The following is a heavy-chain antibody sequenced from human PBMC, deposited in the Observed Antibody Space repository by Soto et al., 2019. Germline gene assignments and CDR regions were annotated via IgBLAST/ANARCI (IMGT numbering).Heavy chain of an antibody. V-gene: IGHV3-23*01. CDR2: ISGSGGST. Sequence: GGSLRLSCAASGFTFSSYAMSWVRQAPGKGLEWVSAISGSGGSTYYADSVKGRFTISRDNSKNMLYLQMNSLRAEDTAVYYCAKGKDNWNYVGDYWGQGTLVTVSS. J-gene: IGHJ4*02. CDR3: AKGKDNWNYVGDY. CDR1: GFTFSSYA. D-gene: IGHD1-7*01.